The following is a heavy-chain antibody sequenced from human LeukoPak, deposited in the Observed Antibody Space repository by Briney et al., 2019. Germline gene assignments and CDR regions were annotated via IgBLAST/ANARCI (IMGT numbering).Heavy chain of an antibody. D-gene: IGHD5-24*01. CDR3: ARGWNYFEY. CDR1: GFTFSSYW. V-gene: IGHV3-74*01. Sequence: GSLRLSCAASGFTFSSYWMGWVRQAPGEGLVWVSRLNTDGSSTTYADSVKGRFTISRDNAKNTLYLQMNSLRVEDTAVYYCARGWNYFEYWGQRTLVTVSS. CDR2: LNTDGSST. J-gene: IGHJ4*02.